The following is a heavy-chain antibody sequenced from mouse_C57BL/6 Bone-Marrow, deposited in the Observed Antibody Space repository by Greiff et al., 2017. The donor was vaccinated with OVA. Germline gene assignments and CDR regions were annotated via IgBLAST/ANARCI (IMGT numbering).Heavy chain of an antibody. Sequence: VKLQQPGAELVKPGASVKLSCKASGYTFTSYWMHWVKQRPGQGLEWIGMIHPNSGSTNYNEKFKSKATLTVEKSSSTAYMQLSSLTSEDSAVYYCARKIPIYYVNLYDYWGQGTTLTVSS. CDR1: GYTFTSYW. D-gene: IGHD2-1*01. V-gene: IGHV1-64*01. J-gene: IGHJ2*01. CDR3: ARKIPIYYVNLYDY. CDR2: IHPNSGST.